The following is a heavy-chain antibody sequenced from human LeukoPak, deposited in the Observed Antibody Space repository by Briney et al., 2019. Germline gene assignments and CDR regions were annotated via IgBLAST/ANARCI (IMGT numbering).Heavy chain of an antibody. J-gene: IGHJ4*02. Sequence: ASVKVSCKASGYTFTSYYTHWVRQAPGQGLEWMGIINPSGGSTSYAQKFQGRVTMTRDMSTSTVYMELSSLRSEDTAVYYCARAAGRQANCGGDCYSIFYWGQGTLVTVSS. CDR1: GYTFTSYY. V-gene: IGHV1-46*01. D-gene: IGHD2-21*02. CDR3: ARAAGRQANCGGDCYSIFY. CDR2: INPSGGST.